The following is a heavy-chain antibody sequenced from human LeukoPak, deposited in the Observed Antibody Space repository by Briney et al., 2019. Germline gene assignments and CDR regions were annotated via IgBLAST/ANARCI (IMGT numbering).Heavy chain of an antibody. V-gene: IGHV3-7*01. CDR3: AREGGSGWYSGWFDP. D-gene: IGHD6-19*01. CDR2: IKQDGSEK. CDR1: GFTFSSYW. J-gene: IGHJ5*02. Sequence: GGSLSLSCAASGFTFSSYWMSGVRKAPGKGLEWVANIKQDGSEKYYVDSVKGRFTISRDNAENSLYLQMNSLRAEDTAVYYCAREGGSGWYSGWFDPWGQGTLVTVSS.